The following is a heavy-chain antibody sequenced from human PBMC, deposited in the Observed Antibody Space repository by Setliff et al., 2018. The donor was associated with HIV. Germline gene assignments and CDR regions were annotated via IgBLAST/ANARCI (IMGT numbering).Heavy chain of an antibody. CDR2: VKSKTDGGTT. Sequence: GGSLRLSCAASGFTFSKYWMHWVRQVPGKGLEWVGRVKSKTDGGTTDYAAPVKGRFTISRDDSKNTLYLQMNSLKTEDTAVYYCTTDASSGWYWYYFDYWGQGTLVTVSS. J-gene: IGHJ4*02. D-gene: IGHD6-19*01. CDR3: TTDASSGWYWYYFDY. V-gene: IGHV3-15*01. CDR1: GFTFSKYW.